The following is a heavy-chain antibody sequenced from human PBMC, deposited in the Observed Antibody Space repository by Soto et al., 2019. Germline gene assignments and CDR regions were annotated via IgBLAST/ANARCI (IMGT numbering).Heavy chain of an antibody. CDR1: GFTFSSYS. V-gene: IGHV3-21*01. D-gene: IGHD2-15*01. CDR2: ISSSSSYI. J-gene: IGHJ4*02. Sequence: GGSLRLSCAASGFTFSSYSMNWVRQAPGKGLEWVSSISSSSSYIYYADSVKGRFTISRDNAKNSLYLQMNSLRAEDTAVYYCARGLGGSRGGLYYFDYWGQGTLVTVSS. CDR3: ARGLGGSRGGLYYFDY.